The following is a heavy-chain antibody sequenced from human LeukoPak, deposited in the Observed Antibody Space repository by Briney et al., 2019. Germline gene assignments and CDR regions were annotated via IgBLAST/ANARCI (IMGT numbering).Heavy chain of an antibody. Sequence: GASVKVSCKASGYTFTSYGISWVRQAPGQGLEWMGWISAYNGNTNYAQKLQGRVTMTTDTSTSTAYMELRSLRSDDTAVYYCAGDVISITIFGVVIPPLGYWGQGTLVTVSS. CDR1: GYTFTSYG. D-gene: IGHD3-3*01. CDR3: AGDVISITIFGVVIPPLGY. J-gene: IGHJ4*02. CDR2: ISAYNGNT. V-gene: IGHV1-18*01.